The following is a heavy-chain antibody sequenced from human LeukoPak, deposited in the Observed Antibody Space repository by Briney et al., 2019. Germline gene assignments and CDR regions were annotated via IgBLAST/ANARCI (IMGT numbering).Heavy chain of an antibody. V-gene: IGHV1-18*01. CDR2: ISAYNGNT. CDR3: AREFIRDCCSSTSCYYYYYYGMDV. J-gene: IGHJ6*02. D-gene: IGHD2-2*01. Sequence: ASVKVSRKASGYTFTSYGISWVRQAPGQGLEWMGWISAYNGNTNYAQKLQGRVTMTTDTSTSTAYMELRSLRSDDTAVYYCAREFIRDCCSSTSCYYYYYYGMDVWGQGTTVTVSS. CDR1: GYTFTSYG.